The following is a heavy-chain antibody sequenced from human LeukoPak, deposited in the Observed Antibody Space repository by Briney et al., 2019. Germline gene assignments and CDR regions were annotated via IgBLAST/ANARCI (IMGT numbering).Heavy chain of an antibody. CDR3: ARTNNYYYYYYMDV. D-gene: IGHD1/OR15-1a*01. Sequence: GGSLRLSCAASGFTFSNYAMTWVRQAPGKGLEWVSAVSGSGAIAYYTDSVKGRFTISRDNSKNTLYLQMNSLRAEDTAVYYCARTNNYYYYYYMDVWGKGTTVTISS. CDR1: GFTFSNYA. J-gene: IGHJ6*03. CDR2: VSGSGAIA. V-gene: IGHV3-23*01.